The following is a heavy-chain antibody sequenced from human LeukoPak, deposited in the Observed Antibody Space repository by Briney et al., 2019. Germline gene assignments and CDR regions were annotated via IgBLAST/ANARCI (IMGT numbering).Heavy chain of an antibody. CDR1: GFTFSSYW. Sequence: PGGSLRLSCAASGFTFSSYWMSGVRQAPGKGLEWVANIKQDGSEKYYVDSVKGRFTISRDNAKNSLYLQMNSLRAEDTAVYYCARDSPPRGKTKTYGMDVWGQGTTVTVSS. J-gene: IGHJ6*02. V-gene: IGHV3-7*01. D-gene: IGHD1-7*01. CDR2: IKQDGSEK. CDR3: ARDSPPRGKTKTYGMDV.